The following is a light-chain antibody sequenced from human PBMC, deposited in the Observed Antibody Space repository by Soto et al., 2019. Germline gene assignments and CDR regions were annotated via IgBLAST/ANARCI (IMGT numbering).Light chain of an antibody. CDR2: RNN. J-gene: IGLJ3*02. CDR1: SSNIGSNY. V-gene: IGLV1-47*01. CDR3: AAWDDSLSAGV. Sequence: QSVLTQPPSASGTPGQRVTISCSGSSSNIGSNYVYWYQQLPGTAPKLLIYRNNQRPSAVPDRFSGSKSGTSASLTISGLRSEDEADYYCAAWDDSLSAGVFGGGTKLTVL.